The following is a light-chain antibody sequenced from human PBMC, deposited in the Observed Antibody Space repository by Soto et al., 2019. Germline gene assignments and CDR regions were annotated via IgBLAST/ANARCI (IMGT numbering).Light chain of an antibody. CDR2: GTS. J-gene: IGKJ1*01. CDR1: QSLTSRY. V-gene: IGKV3-20*01. CDR3: QQYHSSPRT. Sequence: ERVMPQSPATLSVSPGERATLSCRPSQSLTSRYLAWYRQKPGQAPRLLIYGTSSRATGIPDRFSGSGSGTDFTLTISRLEPEDFAVYYCQQYHSSPRTFGQGTKVDI.